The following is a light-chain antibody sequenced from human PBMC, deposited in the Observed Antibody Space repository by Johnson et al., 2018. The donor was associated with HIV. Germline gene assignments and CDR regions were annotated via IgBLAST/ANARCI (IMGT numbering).Light chain of an antibody. Sequence: QSVLTQPPSVSAAPGQKVTISCSGSSSNIGNNYVSWYQQLPGTAPKLLIYDNNKRPSGIPDRFSGSKSGTSATLAITGLQTGDEADYYCATWHSSLTTGGVFGSGTKVTVL. CDR1: SSNIGNNY. CDR2: DNN. V-gene: IGLV1-51*01. J-gene: IGLJ1*01. CDR3: ATWHSSLTTGGV.